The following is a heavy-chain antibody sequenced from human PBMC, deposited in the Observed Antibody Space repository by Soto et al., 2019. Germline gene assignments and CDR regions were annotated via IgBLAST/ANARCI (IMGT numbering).Heavy chain of an antibody. D-gene: IGHD1-26*01. Sequence: PSETLSLTCTVSGGSISSYYWSWIRQPPGKGLEWIGYIYYSGSTNYNPSLKSRVTISVDTSKNQFSLKLSSVTAADTAVYYCAGGRLREVPLKKYYHYGMAVWGQGTTVTVSS. J-gene: IGHJ6*02. V-gene: IGHV4-59*12. CDR2: IYYSGST. CDR3: AGGRLREVPLKKYYHYGMAV. CDR1: GGSISSYY.